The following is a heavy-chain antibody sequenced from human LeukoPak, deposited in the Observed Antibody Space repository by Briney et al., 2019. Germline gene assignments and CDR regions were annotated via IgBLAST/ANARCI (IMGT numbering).Heavy chain of an antibody. D-gene: IGHD6-19*01. CDR2: IIPIFGIA. Sequence: SVKVSCKASGGTFISYAISWVRQAPGQGLEWMGRIIPIFGIANYAQKFQGRVTITADKSTSTAYMELSSLRSEDTAVYYCARGSPSPSGPVDYWGQGTLVTASS. V-gene: IGHV1-69*04. CDR3: ARGSPSPSGPVDY. J-gene: IGHJ4*02. CDR1: GGTFISYA.